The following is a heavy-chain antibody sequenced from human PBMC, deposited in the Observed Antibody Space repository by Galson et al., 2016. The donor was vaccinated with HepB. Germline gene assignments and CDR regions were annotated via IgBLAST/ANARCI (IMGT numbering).Heavy chain of an antibody. Sequence: SVKVSCKASAYTFINYGLSWVRQAPGQGLEWMGWIRVYNGNTNYAQKFQGRVTMTTDTSTSTAYMELRSLRSDDTAVYYCARDGGSYPEPYYFDYWGQGTLVTVSS. CDR2: IRVYNGNT. J-gene: IGHJ4*02. D-gene: IGHD3-16*01. CDR3: ARDGGSYPEPYYFDY. CDR1: AYTFINYG. V-gene: IGHV1-18*01.